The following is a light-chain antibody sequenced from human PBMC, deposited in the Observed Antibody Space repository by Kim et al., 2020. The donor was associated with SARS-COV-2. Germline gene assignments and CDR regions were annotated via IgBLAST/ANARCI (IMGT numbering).Light chain of an antibody. J-gene: IGKJ3*01. Sequence: DIQMTQSPPSLSASVGDRVTITCQASQYITNYLNWFQQKPGRAPRLLISGASDVDTGVPERFSGSSSGTLFTFTINSLQPEDVGTYFCQQYESLPFTFGPGTKVDIK. CDR2: GAS. CDR3: QQYESLPFT. CDR1: QYITNY. V-gene: IGKV1-33*01.